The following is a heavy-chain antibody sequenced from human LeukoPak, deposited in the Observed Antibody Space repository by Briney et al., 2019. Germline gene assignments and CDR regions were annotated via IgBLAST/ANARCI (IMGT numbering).Heavy chain of an antibody. V-gene: IGHV1-69*13. CDR3: ARGQGSYYVWWFEP. D-gene: IGHD3-10*01. Sequence: ASVKVSCKVSGDTFNTHAVSWVRQAPGQGHEWMGGVTPIFGTANYAQKFQGRGTITADESTNTAYMELNSLRSEDTAVYYCARGQGSYYVWWFEPWGQGTLVTVSS. CDR1: GDTFNTHA. CDR2: VTPIFGTA. J-gene: IGHJ5*02.